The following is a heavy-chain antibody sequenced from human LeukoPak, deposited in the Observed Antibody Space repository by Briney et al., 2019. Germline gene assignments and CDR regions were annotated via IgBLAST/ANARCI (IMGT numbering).Heavy chain of an antibody. Sequence: GGSLRLSCVVSGFNFNNHEMNWVRQAPGKGLEWVSYISSSGSSRYYADSVKGRFTISRDNAKNSMYLQMNSLRVDDTAVYYCVRDDGAYYQHSMDVWGKGTTVTVSS. CDR2: ISSSGSSR. D-gene: IGHD3-16*01. CDR3: VRDDGAYYQHSMDV. J-gene: IGHJ6*03. CDR1: GFNFNNHE. V-gene: IGHV3-48*03.